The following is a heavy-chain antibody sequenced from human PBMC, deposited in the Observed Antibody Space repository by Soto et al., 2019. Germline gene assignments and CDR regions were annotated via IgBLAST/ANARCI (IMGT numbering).Heavy chain of an antibody. CDR3: ATRPXGXGY. V-gene: IGHV3-53*01. D-gene: IGHD3-16*01. J-gene: IGHJ4*02. CDR2: IYSSGYT. Sequence: EVQLVESGGGLIQPGGSLRLSCAVSGFTVXNNYMSWVRXXPGKGLEGVSVIYSSGYTAYGDSVKGRFTISRDNSKNTLIFKMXXXXXDHAAVYYWATRPXGXGYXGQGTLVTVSS. CDR1: GFTVXNNY.